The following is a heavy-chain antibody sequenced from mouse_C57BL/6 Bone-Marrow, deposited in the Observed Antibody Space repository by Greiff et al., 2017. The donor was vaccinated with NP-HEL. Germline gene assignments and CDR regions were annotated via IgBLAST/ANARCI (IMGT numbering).Heavy chain of an antibody. CDR2: ISSGSSTI. V-gene: IGHV5-17*01. CDR3: ARVDLSGFAY. J-gene: IGHJ3*01. CDR1: GFTFSDYG. D-gene: IGHD2-3*01. Sequence: VQLQQSGGGLVKPGGSLKLSCAASGFTFSDYGMHWVRQAPEKGLEWVAYISSGSSTIYYADTVKGRFTISRDNAKNTLFLQMTSLRSEDTAMYYCARVDLSGFAYWGQGTLVTVSA.